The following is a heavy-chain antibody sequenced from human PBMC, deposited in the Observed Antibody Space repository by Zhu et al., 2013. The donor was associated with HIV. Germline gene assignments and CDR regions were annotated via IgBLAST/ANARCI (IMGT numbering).Heavy chain of an antibody. D-gene: IGHD3-3*01. CDR1: GFTFSSYS. CDR2: ISSSSSYI. V-gene: IGHV3-21*01. J-gene: IGHJ6*04. Sequence: EVQLVESGGGLVKPGGSLRLSCAASGFTFSSYSMNWVRQAPGKGLEWVSSISSSSSYIYYADSVKGRFTISRDNAKNSLYLQMNSLRAEDTAVYYCARTLRFLEWLLYTQGNYGMDVWGQRDHGHRLL. CDR3: ARTLRFLEWLLYTQGNYGMDV.